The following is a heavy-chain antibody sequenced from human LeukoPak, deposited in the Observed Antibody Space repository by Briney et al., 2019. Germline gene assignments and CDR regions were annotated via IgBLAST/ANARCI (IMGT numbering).Heavy chain of an antibody. V-gene: IGHV3-23*01. CDR2: ISGKGVST. D-gene: IGHD5-24*01. CDR1: GFTFRNYV. J-gene: IGHJ4*02. Sequence: GGSLRLSCAESGFTFRNYVASGVRQTPGRGLEWVSVISGKGVSTNYADTVKGRNTISRDNSKNTVFLQMNSLRAEDTAIYYCATLKDKWLQSPGTDYWGQGALVTVSS. CDR3: ATLKDKWLQSPGTDY.